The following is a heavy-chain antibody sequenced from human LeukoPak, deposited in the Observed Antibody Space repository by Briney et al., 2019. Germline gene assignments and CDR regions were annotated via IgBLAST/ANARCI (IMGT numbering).Heavy chain of an antibody. Sequence: SETLSLTCSVSDGSINSYYWNWIRRPPGKGLEWIGYIYYNGNTNYSPFLKSRVTMSVDTSKNLFSLKVSSVTAADTAVYYCARGRSNYYGMDVWGQGTTVTVSS. V-gene: IGHV4-59*01. CDR2: IYYNGNT. CDR1: DGSINSYY. J-gene: IGHJ6*02. D-gene: IGHD1-26*01. CDR3: ARGRSNYYGMDV.